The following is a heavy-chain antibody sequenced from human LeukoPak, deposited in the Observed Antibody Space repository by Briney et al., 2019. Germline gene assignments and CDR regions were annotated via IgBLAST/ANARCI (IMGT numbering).Heavy chain of an antibody. CDR1: GYTLTELS. J-gene: IGHJ4*02. Sequence: GASVKVSCKVSGYTLTELSMHWVRQAPGKGLEWMGGFDPEDGETIYTQKFRGRVTMTGDTSTDTAYMEVSSLRSEDTAVYYCATVANRLERRGRFDNWGQGTLVTVSS. CDR2: FDPEDGET. CDR3: ATVANRLERRGRFDN. V-gene: IGHV1-24*01. D-gene: IGHD1-1*01.